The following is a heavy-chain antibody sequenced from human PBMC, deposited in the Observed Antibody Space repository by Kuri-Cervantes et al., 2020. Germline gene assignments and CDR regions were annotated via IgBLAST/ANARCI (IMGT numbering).Heavy chain of an antibody. CDR3: AAGTNDILPASFY. V-gene: IGHV1-58*01. CDR1: GSTFTSSA. Sequence: SVKVSCKASGSTFTSSAVQWVRQARGQRLEWIGWIVVGSGNTNYAQKFQERVTITRDMSTSTAYMELSSLRSEDTAVYYCAAGTNDILPASFYWGQGTLVTVSS. J-gene: IGHJ4*02. CDR2: IVVGSGNT. D-gene: IGHD3-9*01.